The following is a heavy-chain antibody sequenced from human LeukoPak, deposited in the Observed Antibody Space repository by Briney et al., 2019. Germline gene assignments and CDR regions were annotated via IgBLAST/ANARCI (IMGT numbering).Heavy chain of an antibody. J-gene: IGHJ3*02. CDR3: ASSAVHGDAFDI. D-gene: IGHD6-25*01. V-gene: IGHV1-69*01. CDR1: GGTFNSYA. Sequence: SVKVSCKASGGTFNSYAISWVRQAPGQGREWMGGIIPIFGTANYAQKFQGRVTITADESTSTAYMELSSLRSEDTAVYYCASSAVHGDAFDIWGQGTMVTVSS. CDR2: IIPIFGTA.